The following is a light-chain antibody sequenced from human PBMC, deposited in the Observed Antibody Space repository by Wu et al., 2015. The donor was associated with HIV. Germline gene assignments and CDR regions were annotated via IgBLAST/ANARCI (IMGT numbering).Light chain of an antibody. J-gene: IGKJ1*01. Sequence: VTITCRASQGISNYLAWFQQKPGKVPKXLIYGASSLHSGVPSRFSGSGSGTEFTLTISSLQPEDFATYYCLQHNSYPWTFGQGTKVEIK. CDR2: GAS. CDR1: QGISNY. V-gene: IGKV1-17*03. CDR3: LQHNSYPWT.